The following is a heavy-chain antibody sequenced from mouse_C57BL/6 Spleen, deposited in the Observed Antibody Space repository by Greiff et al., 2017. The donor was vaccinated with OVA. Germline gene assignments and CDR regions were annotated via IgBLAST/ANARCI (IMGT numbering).Heavy chain of an antibody. CDR3: ARLTGTGYFDY. CDR2: ISSGSSTI. J-gene: IGHJ2*01. D-gene: IGHD4-1*01. V-gene: IGHV5-17*01. CDR1: GFTFSDYG. Sequence: EVKLMESGGGLVKPGGSLKLSCAASGFTFSDYGMHWVRQAPEKGLEWVAYISSGSSTIYYADTVKGRFTISRDNAKNTLFLQMTGLRSEDTAMYYCARLTGTGYFDYWGQGTTLTVSS.